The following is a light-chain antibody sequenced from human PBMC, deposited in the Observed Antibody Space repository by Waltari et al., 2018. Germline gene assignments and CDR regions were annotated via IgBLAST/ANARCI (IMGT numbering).Light chain of an antibody. CDR3: QVWDSGAMGV. CDR1: ELEKKY. J-gene: IGLJ1*01. Sequence: SYDLTQSPSVSVYPGQTASITCSGDELEKKYVCWYQHKAGQSPVLVIYQDTKRPSEIPERFSGSNSGNTATLTISGTQPMDEADYYCQVWDSGAMGVFGTGTKVTVL. CDR2: QDT. V-gene: IGLV3-1*01.